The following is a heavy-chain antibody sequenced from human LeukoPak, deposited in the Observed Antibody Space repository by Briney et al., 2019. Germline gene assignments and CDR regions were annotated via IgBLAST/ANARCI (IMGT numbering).Heavy chain of an antibody. Sequence: SETLSLTCTVSGGSISSSYYYWSWIRQPPGKGLEWIGYIYYSGSTYYNPSLKSRVTISVDTSKNQFSLKLSSVTAADTAVYYCARETLTTSRWFDPWGQGTLVTVSS. D-gene: IGHD4-17*01. CDR2: IYYSGST. CDR1: GGSISSSYYY. J-gene: IGHJ5*02. V-gene: IGHV4-30-4*01. CDR3: ARETLTTSRWFDP.